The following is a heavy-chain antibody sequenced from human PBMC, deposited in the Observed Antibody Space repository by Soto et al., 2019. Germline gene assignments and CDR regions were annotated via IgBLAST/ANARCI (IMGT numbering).Heavy chain of an antibody. CDR1: GFTFSNYA. Sequence: VESLSLSCAASGFTFSNYAMHWVRQAPGKGLEWLAVISHDKTNKYYADSMKGRCTISRDNSKNMLYLQVNSLTTDDTAVYYCATEKPRDHYYYAMDVWGQGTTVTVSS. J-gene: IGHJ6*02. CDR2: ISHDKTNK. CDR3: ATEKPRDHYYYAMDV. V-gene: IGHV3-30-3*01.